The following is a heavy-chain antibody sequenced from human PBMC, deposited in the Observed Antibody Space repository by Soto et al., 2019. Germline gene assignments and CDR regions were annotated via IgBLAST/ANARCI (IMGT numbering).Heavy chain of an antibody. CDR2: IWYDGSNK. CDR1: GFTFSSYG. D-gene: IGHD1-26*01. CDR3: ARDSPWESRGLAY. J-gene: IGHJ4*02. V-gene: IGHV3-33*01. Sequence: QVQLVESGGGVVQPGRSLRLSCAASGFTFSSYGMHWVRQAPGKGLEWVAVIWYDGSNKYYADSVKGRFTISRDNSKNTGYLQMNSLRAEDTAVYYCARDSPWESRGLAYWGQGTLVTVSS.